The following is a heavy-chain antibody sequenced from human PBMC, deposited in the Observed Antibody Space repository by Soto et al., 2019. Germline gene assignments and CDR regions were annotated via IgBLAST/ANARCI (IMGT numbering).Heavy chain of an antibody. CDR2: ISAYNGNT. Sequence: GASVKVSCKASGYTFTSYGISWVRQAPGQGLEWMGWISAYNGNTNYAQKLQGRVTMTTDTSTSTAYMELRSLRSDDTAVYYCARDCRRKSYSSGFIDDWGQGTLVTVSS. D-gene: IGHD6-19*01. J-gene: IGHJ4*02. CDR3: ARDCRRKSYSSGFIDD. V-gene: IGHV1-18*01. CDR1: GYTFTSYG.